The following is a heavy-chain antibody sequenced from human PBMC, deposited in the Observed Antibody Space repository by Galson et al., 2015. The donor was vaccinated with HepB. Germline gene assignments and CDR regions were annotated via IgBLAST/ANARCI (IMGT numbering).Heavy chain of an antibody. CDR2: ISSSSSYI. CDR1: GFTFSSYS. J-gene: IGHJ4*02. Sequence: SLRLSCAASGFTFSSYSMNWVRQAPGKGLEWVSSISSSSSYIYYADSVKGRFTISRDNAKNSLYLQMNSLRAEDTAVYYCARDILYYYDSSGSKSVQSGVDYWGQGTLVTVSS. V-gene: IGHV3-21*01. CDR3: ARDILYYYDSSGSKSVQSGVDY. D-gene: IGHD3-22*01.